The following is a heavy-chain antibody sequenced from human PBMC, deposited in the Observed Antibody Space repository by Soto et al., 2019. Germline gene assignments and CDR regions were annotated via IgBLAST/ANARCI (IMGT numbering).Heavy chain of an antibody. D-gene: IGHD1-26*01. J-gene: IGHJ4*02. CDR2: INPNSGGT. CDR1: GYTFTASY. V-gene: IGHV1-2*02. Sequence: ASVKVSCKASGYTFTASYMHWVRQAPGQRLEWMGCINPNSGGTNYAQKFQGRVTMTRDTFISTAYMEVSRLRSDDTAVYYCARGMSGTYLGPGYYFDYWGQGTLGTVAS. CDR3: ARGMSGTYLGPGYYFDY.